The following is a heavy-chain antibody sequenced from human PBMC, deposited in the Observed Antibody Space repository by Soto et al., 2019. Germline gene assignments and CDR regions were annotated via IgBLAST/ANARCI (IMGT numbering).Heavy chain of an antibody. V-gene: IGHV4-61*01. J-gene: IGHJ6*02. CDR2: IYYSGST. D-gene: IGHD4-4*01. CDR3: AREGNSGPYNYYGMDV. Sequence: SETLSLTCTVSGGSVSSGSYYWSWIRQPPGKGLEWIGYIYYSGSTNYNPSLKSRVTISVDTSKNQFSLKLISVTAADTAVYYCAREGNSGPYNYYGMDVWGQGTTVTVSS. CDR1: GGSVSSGSYY.